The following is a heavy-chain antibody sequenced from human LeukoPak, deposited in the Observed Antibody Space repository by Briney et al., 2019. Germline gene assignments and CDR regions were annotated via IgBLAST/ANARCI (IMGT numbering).Heavy chain of an antibody. CDR1: GYTFTGYY. CDR2: INAGNGNT. D-gene: IGHD1-26*01. CDR3: ARDFRGGSYFVY. J-gene: IGHJ4*02. V-gene: IGHV1-3*01. Sequence: ASVTVSCKASGYTFTGYYMHWVRQAPGQGLEWMGWINAGNGNTKYSQKFQGRVTITRDTSASTAYMELSSLRSEDTAVYYCARDFRGGSYFVYWGQGTLVTVPS.